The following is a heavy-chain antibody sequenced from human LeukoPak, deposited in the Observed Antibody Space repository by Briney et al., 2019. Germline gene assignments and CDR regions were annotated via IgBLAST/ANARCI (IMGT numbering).Heavy chain of an antibody. CDR2: TFAGYSYT. D-gene: IGHD4-17*01. V-gene: IGHV5-51*01. Sequence: GESLKISCQSSGYNFTPYWIVWVRQMPGKGLEWMGITFAGYSYTIYSPSFQGQVTMSVDKSINTAYLQWSSLKASDTAMHYCAKCPLYGDYCANWFDPWGQGTLVTVSS. CDR1: GYNFTPYW. J-gene: IGHJ5*02. CDR3: AKCPLYGDYCANWFDP.